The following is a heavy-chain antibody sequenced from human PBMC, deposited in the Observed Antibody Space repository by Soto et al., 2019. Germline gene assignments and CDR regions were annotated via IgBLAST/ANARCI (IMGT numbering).Heavy chain of an antibody. Sequence: ASVKVSCKASGYTFTSYYMHWVRQAPGQGLEWMGIINPSGGSTSYAQKFQGRVTMTRDTSTSTVYMELSSLRSEDTAVYYCARDRGSSSSPSNWFDPWGHGTLVTVSS. D-gene: IGHD6-6*01. V-gene: IGHV1-46*01. J-gene: IGHJ5*02. CDR1: GYTFTSYY. CDR3: ARDRGSSSSPSNWFDP. CDR2: INPSGGST.